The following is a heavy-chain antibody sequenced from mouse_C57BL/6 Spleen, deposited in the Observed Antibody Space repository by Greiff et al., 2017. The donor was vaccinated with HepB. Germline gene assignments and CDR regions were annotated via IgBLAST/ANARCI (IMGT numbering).Heavy chain of an antibody. V-gene: IGHV5-9*01. J-gene: IGHJ3*01. CDR2: ISGGGGNT. CDR1: GFTFSSYT. D-gene: IGHD3-3*01. CDR3: ARQGPFAY. Sequence: EVKLVESGGGLVKPGGSLKLSCAASGFTFSSYTMSWVRQTPKKRLEWVATISGGGGNTYYPDSVKGRFTISRDNAKNTLYLQMSSLRSEYTALYYCARQGPFAYWGEGTLVTVSA.